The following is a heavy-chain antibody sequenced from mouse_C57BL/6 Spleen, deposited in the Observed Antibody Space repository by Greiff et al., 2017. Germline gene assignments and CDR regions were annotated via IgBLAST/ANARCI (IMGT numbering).Heavy chain of an antibody. CDR1: GFTFSSYA. CDR2: ISDGGSYT. J-gene: IGHJ1*03. V-gene: IGHV5-4*03. CDR3: ARGITTVVAHWYFDV. Sequence: EVKVVESGGGLVKPGGSLKLSCAASGFTFSSYAMSWVRQTPEKRLEWVATISDGGSYTYYPDNVKGRFTISRDNAKNNLYLQMSHLKSEDTAMYYCARGITTVVAHWYFDVWGTGTTVTVSS. D-gene: IGHD1-1*01.